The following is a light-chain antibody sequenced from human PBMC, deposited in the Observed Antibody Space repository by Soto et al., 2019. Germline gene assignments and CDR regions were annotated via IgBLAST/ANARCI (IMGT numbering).Light chain of an antibody. V-gene: IGKV3-20*01. CDR3: QRYGSSPKT. CDR1: HSVSSNH. Sequence: EIVLTQSPGTLSLSPGERATLSCRASHSVSSNHLAWYQQKRGQAPRLLLYGASSKATGVPDRFSGSGSGTDFPLTSSSLEPEDFGVYYCQRYGSSPKTCGQGTKVEIK. J-gene: IGKJ1*01. CDR2: GAS.